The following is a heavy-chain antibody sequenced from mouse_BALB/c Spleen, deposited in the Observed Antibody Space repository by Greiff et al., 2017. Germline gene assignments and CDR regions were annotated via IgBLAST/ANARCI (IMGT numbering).Heavy chain of an antibody. CDR1: GYTFTDYN. J-gene: IGHJ4*01. D-gene: IGHD2-12*01. CDR3: ARSYSYYAMDY. Sequence: EVKVVESGPELVKPGASVKIPCKASGYTFTDYNMDWVKQSHGKSLEWIGDINPNNGGTIYNQKFKGKATLTVDKSSSTAYMELRSLTSEDTAVYYCARSYSYYAMDYWGQGTSVTVSS. CDR2: INPNNGGT. V-gene: IGHV1-18*01.